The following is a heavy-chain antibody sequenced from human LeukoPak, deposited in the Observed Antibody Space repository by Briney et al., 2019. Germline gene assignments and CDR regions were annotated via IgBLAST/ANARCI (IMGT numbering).Heavy chain of an antibody. CDR2: IYYSGST. J-gene: IGHJ6*03. Sequence: SETLSLTCTVPGGSISSYYWSWIRQPPGKGLEWIGYIYYSGSTNYNPSLKSRVTISVDTSKNQFSLKLSSVTAADTAVYYCARGVLYMDVWGKGTTVTVSS. CDR1: GGSISSYY. V-gene: IGHV4-59*01. CDR3: ARGVLYMDV. D-gene: IGHD3-10*01.